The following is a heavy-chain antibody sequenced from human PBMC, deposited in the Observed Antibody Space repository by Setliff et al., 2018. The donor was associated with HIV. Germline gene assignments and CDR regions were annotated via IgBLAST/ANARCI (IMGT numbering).Heavy chain of an antibody. Sequence: SGPTLVNPTPTLTLTCDFSGFSLATDGVAVGWIRQPPGKGPEWLALIYWDGDKRYNPSLKDRLTITKAASNNHVVLMMSNMDPADTATYFCVHVSYYRDVYFDAWGQGVLVTVSS. CDR3: VHVSYYRDVYFDA. V-gene: IGHV2-5*02. J-gene: IGHJ4*01. D-gene: IGHD3-10*01. CDR1: GFSLATDGVA. CDR2: IYWDGDK.